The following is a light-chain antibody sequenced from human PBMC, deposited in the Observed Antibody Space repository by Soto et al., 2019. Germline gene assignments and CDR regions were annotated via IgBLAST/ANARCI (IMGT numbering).Light chain of an antibody. Sequence: DIQMTQSPSSLSASVGDRVTITCLASQSISSYLNWYQQKPGKAPKLLIYDASNLETGVPSRFSGSGSGTDFTFTISSLQPEDIATYYCQQYDNLPRTFGQGTKVDIK. CDR2: DAS. CDR3: QQYDNLPRT. CDR1: QSISSY. J-gene: IGKJ1*01. V-gene: IGKV1-33*01.